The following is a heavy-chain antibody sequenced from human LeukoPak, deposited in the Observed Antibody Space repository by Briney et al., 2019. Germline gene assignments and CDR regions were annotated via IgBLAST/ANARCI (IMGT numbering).Heavy chain of an antibody. Sequence: GRSLRLSCAASGFTFSSYGMHWVRQAPGKGLEWVAVISYDGSNKYYADSVKGRFTISRDNSKNTLYLQMNSLRAEDTAVYYCASLPSDAFDIWGQGTMVTVSS. CDR1: GFTFSSYG. CDR2: ISYDGSNK. CDR3: ASLPSDAFDI. J-gene: IGHJ3*02. V-gene: IGHV3-30*03.